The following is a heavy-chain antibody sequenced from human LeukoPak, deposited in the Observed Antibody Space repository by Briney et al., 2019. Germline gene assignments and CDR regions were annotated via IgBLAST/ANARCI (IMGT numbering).Heavy chain of an antibody. V-gene: IGHV6-1*01. CDR1: GDSVCSNSAA. Sequence: SQTLSLTCAISGDSVCSNSAAWQWIRQSPSRGLEWLGRTYYRSKRYNDFTVSVKSRITINPNTSKNQCSLQLNSVTPEDTAVYYCARGVPMVRGVIIKNYYYYGMDVWGQGTTVTVSS. CDR3: ARGVPMVRGVIIKNYYYYGMDV. D-gene: IGHD3-10*01. CDR2: TYYRSKRYN. J-gene: IGHJ6*02.